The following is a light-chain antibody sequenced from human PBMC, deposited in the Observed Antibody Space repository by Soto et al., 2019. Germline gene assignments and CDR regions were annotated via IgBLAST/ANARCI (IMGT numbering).Light chain of an antibody. J-gene: IGKJ2*01. CDR1: QSISSW. V-gene: IGKV1-5*03. Sequence: DIQMTQSPSTLSASVVDRVTITCRASQSISSWLPWYQQKPGKAPKLLIYKASNLESGVPSRFSGSGSGTEFTLTMSSLQPDDFVSNHSKQYSSHIKYTFGQGRKLEIK. CDR2: KAS. CDR3: KQYSSHIKYT.